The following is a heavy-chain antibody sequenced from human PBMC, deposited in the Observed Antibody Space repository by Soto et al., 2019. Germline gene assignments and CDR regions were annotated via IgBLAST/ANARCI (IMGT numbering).Heavy chain of an antibody. CDR2: ISSSGSTI. CDR3: ARERNGRGVQPYYFDY. Sequence: EVQLVESGGGLVQPGGSLRLSCAASGFTFSSYEMNWVRQAPGKGLEWVSYISSSGSTIYYADSVKGRFTISRDNAKNSLYLQMNSLRAEVTAVYYCARERNGRGVQPYYFDYWGQGTLVTVSS. CDR1: GFTFSSYE. D-gene: IGHD3-10*01. J-gene: IGHJ4*02. V-gene: IGHV3-48*03.